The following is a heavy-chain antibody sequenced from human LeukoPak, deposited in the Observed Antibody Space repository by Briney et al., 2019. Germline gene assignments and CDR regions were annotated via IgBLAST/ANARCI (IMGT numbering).Heavy chain of an antibody. D-gene: IGHD3-9*01. CDR1: GFTFSSYA. V-gene: IGHV3-23*01. J-gene: IGHJ3*02. Sequence: PGGSLRLSCAASGFTFSSYAMSWVRQAPGKGLEWVSAISGSGGSTYYADSVKGRFTISRDNSKNTLYLQMNSLRAEDTAVYYCAYARLWGRFYDILTGYYLGAFDIWGQGTMVTVSS. CDR2: ISGSGGST. CDR3: AYARLWGRFYDILTGYYLGAFDI.